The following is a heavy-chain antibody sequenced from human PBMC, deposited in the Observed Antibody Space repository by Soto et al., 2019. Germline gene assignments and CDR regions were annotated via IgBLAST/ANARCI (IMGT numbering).Heavy chain of an antibody. Sequence: GGSLRLSCAASGFTFSSYSMNWVRQAPGKGLEWVSSISSSSSYIYYADSVKGRFTISRDNAKNSLYLQMNSLRAEDTAVYYCARDPCGSSWYVNWFDPWGQGTLVTVSS. V-gene: IGHV3-21*01. D-gene: IGHD6-13*01. CDR1: GFTFSSYS. CDR3: ARDPCGSSWYVNWFDP. J-gene: IGHJ5*02. CDR2: ISSSSSYI.